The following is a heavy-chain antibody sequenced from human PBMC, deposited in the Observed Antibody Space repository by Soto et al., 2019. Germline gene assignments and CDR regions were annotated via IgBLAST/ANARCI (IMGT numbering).Heavy chain of an antibody. J-gene: IGHJ5*02. V-gene: IGHV4-31*03. Sequence: SETLSLTCTVSGASMSSGGYSWTWIRQSPGKGLEWIGYIYYSGSTYYNPSLESRVAISLDTSRSQFSLTLHSVTAADTAIYYCARDRHNNFFDPWGQGTLVTVS. CDR2: IYYSGST. D-gene: IGHD6-6*01. CDR3: ARDRHNNFFDP. CDR1: GASMSSGGYS.